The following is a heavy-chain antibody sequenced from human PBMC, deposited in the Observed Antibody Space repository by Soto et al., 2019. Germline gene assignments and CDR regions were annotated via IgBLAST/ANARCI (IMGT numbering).Heavy chain of an antibody. V-gene: IGHV5-51*07. CDR1: GCSFTSYW. CDR2: IYHGDSDT. Sequence: EALNTCCECSGCSFTSYWIGRVQHIPGKGQEWIGIIYHGDSDTSYSPSFKGQVTISADTSISTAYLQWSSLKASDTAMYYCARHVGHCGGDGSLDYWGQGTLVTVSS. J-gene: IGHJ4*02. CDR3: ARHVGHCGGDGSLDY. D-gene: IGHD2-21*02.